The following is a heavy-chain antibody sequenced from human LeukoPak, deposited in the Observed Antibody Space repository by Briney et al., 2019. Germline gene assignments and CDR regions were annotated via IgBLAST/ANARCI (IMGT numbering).Heavy chain of an antibody. V-gene: IGHV4-59*08. CDR2: VHYSESS. Sequence: PSETLSLTCAVSGVSITTYFWTWVRQPPGKGPEWIGYVHYSESSNYNPSLKSRVTMSLDTSKNQISLRLASVTAADTAVYYCARHKDYGDYFDYWGLGTLVTVSS. CDR1: GVSITTYF. D-gene: IGHD4-17*01. J-gene: IGHJ4*02. CDR3: ARHKDYGDYFDY.